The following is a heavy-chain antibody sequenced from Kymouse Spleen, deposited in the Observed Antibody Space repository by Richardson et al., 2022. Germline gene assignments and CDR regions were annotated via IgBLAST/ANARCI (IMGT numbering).Heavy chain of an antibody. V-gene: IGHV3-66*03. D-gene: IGHD4-11,IGHD5-18,IGHD4-11*01. J-gene: IGHJ6*02. CDR1: GFTVSSNY. Sequence: EVQLVESGGGLIQPGGSLRLSCAASGFTVSSNYMSWVRQAPGKGLEWVSVIYSCGSTYYADSVKGRFTISRDNSKNTLYLQMNSLRAEDTAVYYCARSTAYYYYGMDVWGQGTTVTVSS. CDR3: ARSTAYYYYGMDV. CDR2: IYSCGST.